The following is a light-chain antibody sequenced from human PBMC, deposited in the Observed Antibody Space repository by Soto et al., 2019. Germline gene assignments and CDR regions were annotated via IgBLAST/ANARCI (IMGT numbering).Light chain of an antibody. V-gene: IGKV1-39*01. Sequence: DIQMTQSPSSLSASVGDRVTITCRASQSINSYLNWYQQKPGKAPKLLIYAASRLKSVLPSRFSGSGSGTDSTLTISSLQPEDFATYYCQQSYCTSFTFGQGTRLEIK. CDR3: QQSYCTSFT. J-gene: IGKJ5*01. CDR1: QSINSY. CDR2: AAS.